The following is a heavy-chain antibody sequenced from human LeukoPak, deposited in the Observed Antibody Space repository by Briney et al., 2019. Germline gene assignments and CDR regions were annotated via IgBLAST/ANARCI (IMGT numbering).Heavy chain of an antibody. J-gene: IGHJ4*02. V-gene: IGHV3-23*01. CDR3: ARDPGYTIYYFDY. CDR2: VSGNGAST. CDR1: GFTFSTYA. D-gene: IGHD1-1*01. Sequence: GGSLRLSCAASGFTFSTYAMSWVRQAPGKGLEWVSTVSGNGASTYYADSVKGRFTISRDNSKNTLYLQMNSLRAEDTALYYCARDPGYTIYYFDYWGQGTLATVSS.